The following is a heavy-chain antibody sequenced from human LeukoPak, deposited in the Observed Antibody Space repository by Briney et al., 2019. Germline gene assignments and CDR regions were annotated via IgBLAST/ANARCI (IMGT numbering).Heavy chain of an antibody. CDR3: ARARVVLRYFDWFDP. CDR1: GFTFSSYA. V-gene: IGHV3-30-3*01. D-gene: IGHD3-9*01. Sequence: PGRSLSLSCAASGFTFSSYAMHWVRQAPGKGLEWVAVISYDGSNKYYADSVKGRFTISRDNSKNTLYLQMNSLRAEDTAVYYCARARVVLRYFDWFDPWGQGTLVTVSS. J-gene: IGHJ5*02. CDR2: ISYDGSNK.